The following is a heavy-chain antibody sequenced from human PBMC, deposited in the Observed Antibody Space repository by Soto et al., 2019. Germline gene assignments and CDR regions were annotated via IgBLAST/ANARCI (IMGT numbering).Heavy chain of an antibody. J-gene: IGHJ4*02. V-gene: IGHV3-15*07. CDR3: TTDPALYYYDSSGTY. Sequence: GGSLRLSCAASGFTFSNAWMNWVRQAPGKGLEWVGRIKSKTDGGTTDYAAPVKGRFTISRDDSKNTLYLQMNSLKTEDTAVYYCTTDPALYYYDSSGTYRGQGTLVTVSS. CDR1: GFTFSNAW. D-gene: IGHD3-22*01. CDR2: IKSKTDGGTT.